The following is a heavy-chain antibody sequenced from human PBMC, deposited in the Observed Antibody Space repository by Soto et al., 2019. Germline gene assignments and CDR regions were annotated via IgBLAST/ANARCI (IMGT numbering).Heavy chain of an antibody. CDR2: IYHSGST. D-gene: IGHD2-15*01. CDR3: ARVTGPLVVVAAAPFDF. V-gene: IGHV4-31*03. Sequence: SETLSLTCTVSGGSISSGGYYWSWIRQHPGKGLEWIGEIYHSGSTNYNPSLKRRVTISLDKSKNQFSLKLSSVTAADTAVYYCARVTGPLVVVAAAPFDFWGPGTLVTVSS. J-gene: IGHJ4*02. CDR1: GGSISSGGYY.